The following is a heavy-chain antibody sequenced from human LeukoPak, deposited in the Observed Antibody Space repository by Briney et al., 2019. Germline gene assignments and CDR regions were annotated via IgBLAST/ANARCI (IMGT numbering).Heavy chain of an antibody. CDR2: ISSSSSTI. J-gene: IGHJ4*02. CDR1: GFTFSSYS. Sequence: GGSLRLSCAASGFTFSSYSMNWVRQAPGKGLEWVSYISSSSSTIYYADSVKGRFTISRDNAKNSLYLQMNSLRAEDTAVYYCARAHVFPYDSSGCFSTGPFDYWGQGTLVTVSS. CDR3: ARAHVFPYDSSGCFSTGPFDY. D-gene: IGHD3-22*01. V-gene: IGHV3-48*04.